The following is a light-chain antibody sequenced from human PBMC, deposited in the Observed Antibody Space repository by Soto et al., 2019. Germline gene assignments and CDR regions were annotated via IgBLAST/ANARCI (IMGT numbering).Light chain of an antibody. Sequence: EIVLTQSPVTLSLSPGERVTLSCRASQSVSSYLAWYQQKPGQAPRLLIYDASNRAAGVPARFSGSGSETDFTLTISSLEPEDFAVYYCQQRSNWPLTFGGGTKVDIK. CDR3: QQRSNWPLT. J-gene: IGKJ4*01. CDR1: QSVSSY. V-gene: IGKV3-11*01. CDR2: DAS.